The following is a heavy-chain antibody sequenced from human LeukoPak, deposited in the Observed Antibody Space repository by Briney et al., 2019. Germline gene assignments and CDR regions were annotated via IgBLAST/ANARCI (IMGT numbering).Heavy chain of an antibody. V-gene: IGHV3-53*01. CDR2: IYSGGST. J-gene: IGHJ4*02. CDR3: ARDAHSGYDN. CDR1: GFTFSNYS. Sequence: GGSLRLSCAGSGFTFSNYSINWVRQAPGKGLEWVSVIYSGGSTYYADSVKGRFTISRDNSKNTLYLQMNSLRAEDTAVYYCARDAHSGYDNWGQGTLVTVSS. D-gene: IGHD5-12*01.